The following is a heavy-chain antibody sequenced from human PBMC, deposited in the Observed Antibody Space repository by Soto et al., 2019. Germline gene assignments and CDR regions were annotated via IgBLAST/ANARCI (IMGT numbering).Heavy chain of an antibody. CDR2: IIPIFGTA. CDR3: ACTVSNYYYYGMDV. CDR1: GGTFSSYA. D-gene: IGHD2-8*01. J-gene: IGHJ6*04. Sequence: QVQLVQSGAEVKKPGSSAKDSCKASGGTFSSYAISWVRQAPGQGPEWMGGIIPIFGTADYAQKYQGRVTITADESTSTAYMELSSLRSEDTAVYYCACTVSNYYYYGMDVWGEGTTVTVSS. V-gene: IGHV1-69*12.